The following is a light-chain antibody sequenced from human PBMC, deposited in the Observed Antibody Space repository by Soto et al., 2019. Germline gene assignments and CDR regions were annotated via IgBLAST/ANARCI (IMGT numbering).Light chain of an antibody. CDR3: HQYGTSPT. CDR1: QSVSSIY. V-gene: IGKV3-20*01. J-gene: IGKJ5*01. Sequence: EIVLTQSPGTLSFSPGARATLSCRASQSVSSIYLAWYQQKPGQAPRLLIYGASSRATGIPDRFSGSGSGTDFTLTITGLEPEDFAVYYCHQYGTSPTFGLGTRLEIK. CDR2: GAS.